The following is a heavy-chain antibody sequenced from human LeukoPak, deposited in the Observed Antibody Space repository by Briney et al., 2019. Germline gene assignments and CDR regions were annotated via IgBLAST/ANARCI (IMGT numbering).Heavy chain of an antibody. CDR1: GFTFSSYA. V-gene: IGHV3-30-3*01. D-gene: IGHD2-15*01. J-gene: IGHJ4*02. Sequence: GGSLRLSCAASGFTFSSYAIHWVRQAPGKGLEWVAVISYDGHNKYYADSVKGRFTISRDNSQNTVDLQMNSLRPEDTAVYYCARGVAWVHEFDYWGQGTLVTVSS. CDR2: ISYDGHNK. CDR3: ARGVAWVHEFDY.